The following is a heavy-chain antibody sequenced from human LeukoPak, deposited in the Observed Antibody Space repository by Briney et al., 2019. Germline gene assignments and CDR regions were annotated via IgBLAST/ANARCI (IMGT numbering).Heavy chain of an antibody. CDR2: INWNGGST. D-gene: IGHD3-10*01. V-gene: IGHV3-20*04. CDR1: GFTFDDYG. Sequence: PGGSLRLSCAASGFTFDDYGMSWVRQAPGKGLEWVSGINWNGGSTGYADSVKGRFTISRDNAKNSLYLQMYSLRAEDTALYYCARGTEYYYYYMDVWGKGTTVTVSS. J-gene: IGHJ6*03. CDR3: ARGTEYYYYYMDV.